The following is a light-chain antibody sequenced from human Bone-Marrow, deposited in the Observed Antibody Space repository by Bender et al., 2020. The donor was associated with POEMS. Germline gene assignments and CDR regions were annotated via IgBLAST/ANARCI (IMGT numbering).Light chain of an antibody. J-gene: IGLJ2*01. Sequence: SYVLTQPPSVSVAPGQTARITCGGKDIGGKSVHWYQQRPGQAPVVVVYDDSDRPSGIPDRISGSNSGNTATLTISGVEAGDEADYYCQVWDNSAARVVFGGGTKLTVL. CDR1: DIGGKS. V-gene: IGLV3-21*02. CDR2: DDS. CDR3: QVWDNSAARVV.